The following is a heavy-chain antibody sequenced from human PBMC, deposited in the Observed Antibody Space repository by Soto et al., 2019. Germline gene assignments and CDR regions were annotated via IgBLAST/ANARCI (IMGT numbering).Heavy chain of an antibody. CDR3: ARADIRLYYYGMDV. CDR1: GGSISSSSYY. V-gene: IGHV4-39*01. D-gene: IGHD2-15*01. J-gene: IGHJ6*02. Sequence: SETLSLTCTVSGGSISSSSYYWGWIRQPPGKGLEWIGSIYYSGSTYYNPSLKSRVTISVDTSKNQFSLKLSSVTAADTAVYYCARADIRLYYYGMDVWGQGTTVTVSS. CDR2: IYYSGST.